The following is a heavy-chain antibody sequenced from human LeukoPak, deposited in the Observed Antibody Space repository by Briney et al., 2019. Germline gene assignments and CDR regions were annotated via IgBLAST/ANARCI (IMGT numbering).Heavy chain of an antibody. CDR2: INSDGSTT. CDR3: VGDSPEWHQPLDY. J-gene: IGHJ4*02. D-gene: IGHD3-3*01. Sequence: GGSLRLSCTASGFSFSNYWMHWVRQAPGKGLVWVSRINSDGSTTTYADSVKGRFTTSRDNAKNTLYLQMNSLRADDTAVYYCVGDSPEWHQPLDYWGQGTLVTVSS. V-gene: IGHV3-74*01. CDR1: GFSFSNYW.